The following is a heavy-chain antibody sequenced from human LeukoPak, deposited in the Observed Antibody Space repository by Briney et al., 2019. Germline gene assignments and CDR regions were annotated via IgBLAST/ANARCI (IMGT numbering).Heavy chain of an antibody. CDR2: IYHSGST. Sequence: SETLSLTCAVSDGSISSGGYSWSWIRQPPGKGLEWIGYIYHSGSTYYNPSLKSRVTISVDRSKNQFSLKLSSVTAADTAVYYCARGAVRAHHAFDIWGQGTMVTVSS. J-gene: IGHJ3*02. CDR3: ARGAVRAHHAFDI. CDR1: DGSISSGGYS. D-gene: IGHD6-19*01. V-gene: IGHV4-30-2*01.